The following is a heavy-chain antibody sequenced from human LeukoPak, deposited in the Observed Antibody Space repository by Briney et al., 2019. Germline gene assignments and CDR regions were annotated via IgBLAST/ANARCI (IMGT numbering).Heavy chain of an antibody. D-gene: IGHD2-15*01. CDR3: AREDRYCSGGSCPEYYFDY. J-gene: IGHJ4*02. Sequence: ASVKVSCKASGYTFTGYYMHWVRQAPGQGLEWMGWINPNSGGTNYAQKLQGRVTMTRDTSISTAYMELSRLRSDDTAVYYCAREDRYCSGGSCPEYYFDYWGQGTLVTVSS. CDR1: GYTFTGYY. CDR2: INPNSGGT. V-gene: IGHV1-2*02.